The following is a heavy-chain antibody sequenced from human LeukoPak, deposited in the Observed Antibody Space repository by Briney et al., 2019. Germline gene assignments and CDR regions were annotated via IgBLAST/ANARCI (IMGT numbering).Heavy chain of an antibody. J-gene: IGHJ4*02. V-gene: IGHV3-20*04. CDR1: GFTFDDYG. CDR3: ARVGLAIAVAGRFDY. D-gene: IGHD6-19*01. CDR2: INWNGGST. Sequence: GGSLRLSCAASGFTFDDYGMSWVRQAPGRGLEWVSGINWNGGSTGYADSVKGRFTISRDNAKNSLYLQMNSLRAEDTALYYCARVGLAIAVAGRFDYWGQGTLVTVSS.